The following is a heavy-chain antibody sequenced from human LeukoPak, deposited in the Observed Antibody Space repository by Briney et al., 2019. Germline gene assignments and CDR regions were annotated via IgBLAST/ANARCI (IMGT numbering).Heavy chain of an antibody. CDR2: ISGSGGTI. D-gene: IGHD1-1*01. CDR3: AKDGPQLRYYFDY. CDR1: GFTFRSYA. Sequence: PGGSLRLSCAASGFTFRSYAMTWVRQAPGKGLEWVSAISGSGGTIYYADSVRGRFTISRDNSKNTLYLQMNSLRAEDTAVYYCAKDGPQLRYYFDYWGQGTLVTVSS. J-gene: IGHJ4*02. V-gene: IGHV3-23*01.